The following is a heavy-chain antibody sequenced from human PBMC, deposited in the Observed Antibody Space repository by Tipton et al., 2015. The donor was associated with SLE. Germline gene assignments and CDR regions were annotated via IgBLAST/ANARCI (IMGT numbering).Heavy chain of an antibody. CDR1: AGSFSGYY. Sequence: TLSLTCAIYAGSFSGYYWSWIRQPPGKGVEWIGEINHSGTTFYNPSLQSRVTISVDTSKNQLSLNLESVTAADTAVYYCARLVAARPGYYCGMDVWGQGTTVTVSS. CDR2: INHSGTT. V-gene: IGHV4-34*01. J-gene: IGHJ6*02. D-gene: IGHD6-6*01. CDR3: ARLVAARPGYYCGMDV.